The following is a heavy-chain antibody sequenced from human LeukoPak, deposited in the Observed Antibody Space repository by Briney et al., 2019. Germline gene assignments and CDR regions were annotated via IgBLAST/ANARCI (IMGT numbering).Heavy chain of an antibody. CDR2: ISAYNGNT. Sequence: ASVKVSCKASGYTFTSYGISWVRQAPGQGLEWMGWISAYNGNTNYAQKLQGRVTMTTDTSTSTAYMELRSLRSDDTAVYYCARADYDYVWGSYRNFDYWGQGTLVTVSS. D-gene: IGHD3-16*02. CDR3: ARADYDYVWGSYRNFDY. CDR1: GYTFTSYG. J-gene: IGHJ4*02. V-gene: IGHV1-18*01.